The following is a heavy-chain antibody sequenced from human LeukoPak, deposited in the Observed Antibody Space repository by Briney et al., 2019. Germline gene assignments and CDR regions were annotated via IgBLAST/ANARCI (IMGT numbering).Heavy chain of an antibody. D-gene: IGHD2-2*01. CDR1: GYSFTGYG. CDR2: ISPYTGNT. Sequence: GASVKVSCKASGYSFTGYGVSCVRQAPGQGLEWMGWISPYTGNTDYVHDLRGRVTVTADTSTNTVYMELRSLRSDDTAVYYCTREAEDLPGAITFLYWGQGTLVTVSS. CDR3: TREAEDLPGAITFLY. J-gene: IGHJ4*02. V-gene: IGHV1-18*01.